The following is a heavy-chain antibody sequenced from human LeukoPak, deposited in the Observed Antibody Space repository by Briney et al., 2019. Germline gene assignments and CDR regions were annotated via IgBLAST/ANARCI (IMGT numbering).Heavy chain of an antibody. CDR2: INHSGST. J-gene: IGHJ2*01. D-gene: IGHD3-9*01. V-gene: IGHV4-34*01. Sequence: SETLSLTCAVYGGSFSGYYWSWIRQPPGKGLEWIGEINHSGSTNYNPSPKSRVTISVDTSKNQFSLKLSSVTAADTAVYYCARPGFGILTGYRRPYWYFDLWGRGTLVTVSS. CDR3: ARPGFGILTGYRRPYWYFDL. CDR1: GGSFSGYY.